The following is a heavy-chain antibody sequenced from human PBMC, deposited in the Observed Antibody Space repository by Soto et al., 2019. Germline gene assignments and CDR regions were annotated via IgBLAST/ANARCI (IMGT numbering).Heavy chain of an antibody. CDR1: GFTFSSYS. V-gene: IGHV3-21*01. Sequence: GGSLRLSCAASGFTFSSYSMNWVRQAPGKGLEWVSSISSSSSYIYYADSVKGRFTISRDNAKNSLYLQMNSLRAEDTAVYYCARAPPLTASGSYFDYWGQGTLVTVSS. CDR2: ISSSSSYI. J-gene: IGHJ4*02. D-gene: IGHD1-26*01. CDR3: ARAPPLTASGSYFDY.